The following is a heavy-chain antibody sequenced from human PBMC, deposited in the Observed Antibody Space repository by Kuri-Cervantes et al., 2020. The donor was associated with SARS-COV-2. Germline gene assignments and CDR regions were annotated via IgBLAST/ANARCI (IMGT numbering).Heavy chain of an antibody. CDR2: IKSKTDGGTT. CDR3: TTVGLDYYYYGMDV. CDR1: GFTVSSNY. V-gene: IGHV3-15*01. J-gene: IGHJ6*02. Sequence: GGSLRLSCAASGFTVSSNYMSWVRQAPGKGLEWVGRIKSKTDGGTTDYAAPVKGRFTISRDDSKNTLYLQMNSLKTEDTAVYYCTTVGLDYYYYGMDVWGQGTTVTVSS.